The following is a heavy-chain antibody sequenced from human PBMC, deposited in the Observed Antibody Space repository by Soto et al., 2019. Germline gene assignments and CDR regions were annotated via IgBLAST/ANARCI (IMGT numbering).Heavy chain of an antibody. D-gene: IGHD3-3*01. CDR1: GGTISGYY. Sequence: PSETLSLTCSVSGGTISGYYWTWIRQPAGKGLEWIGRIYSSGNTKYNPSLQSRVTMSLDTSNNQFSLRLTSVTAADTAVYYCARGQRFSDWFDTWGQGTLVTAPQ. CDR3: ARGQRFSDWFDT. J-gene: IGHJ5*02. V-gene: IGHV4-4*07. CDR2: IYSSGNT.